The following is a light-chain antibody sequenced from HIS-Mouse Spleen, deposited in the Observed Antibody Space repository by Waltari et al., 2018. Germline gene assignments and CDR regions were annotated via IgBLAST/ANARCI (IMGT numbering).Light chain of an antibody. V-gene: IGLV2-23*01. CDR1: SSDVWIYNL. Sequence: QSALTQPASVSGSPGQSITISCTGTSSDVWIYNLVPRYQQSPGKAPKLMIYEGSKRPSGVSNRFSGSKSGNTASLTISGLQAEDEADYYCCSYAGSSTWVFGGGTKLTVL. J-gene: IGLJ3*02. CDR3: CSYAGSSTWV. CDR2: EGS.